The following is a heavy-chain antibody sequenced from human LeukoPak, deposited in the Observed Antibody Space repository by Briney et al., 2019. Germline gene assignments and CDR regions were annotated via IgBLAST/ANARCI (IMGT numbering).Heavy chain of an antibody. V-gene: IGHV3-64*04. CDR2: ISSNGGTT. Sequence: GVSLRLSCSASGFTFSSYAMHWVRQAPGKGLEHVSAISSNGGTTYYADSVKGRFTISRDNSKNSLYLQINSLRAEDTAVYYCARDPAYCGGDCYSVYQDAFDIWGQGTRVTVSS. J-gene: IGHJ3*02. CDR1: GFTFSSYA. CDR3: ARDPAYCGGDCYSVYQDAFDI. D-gene: IGHD2-21*02.